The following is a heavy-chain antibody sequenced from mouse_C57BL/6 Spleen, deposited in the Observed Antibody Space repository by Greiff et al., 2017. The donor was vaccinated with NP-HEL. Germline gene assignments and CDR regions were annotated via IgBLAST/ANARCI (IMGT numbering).Heavy chain of an antibody. D-gene: IGHD2-4*01. CDR1: GYAFTNYL. CDR2: INPGSGGT. CDR3: AREDLYDYETAWFAY. Sequence: QVQLQQSGAELVRPGTSVKVSCKASGYAFTNYLIEWVKQRPGQGLEWIGVINPGSGGTNYNEKFKGKATLTADKSSSTAYMQLSSLTSEDSAVYFCAREDLYDYETAWFAYWGQGTLVTVSA. V-gene: IGHV1-54*01. J-gene: IGHJ3*01.